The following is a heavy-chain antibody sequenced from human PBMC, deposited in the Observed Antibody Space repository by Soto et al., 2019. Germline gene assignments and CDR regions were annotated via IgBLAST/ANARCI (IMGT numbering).Heavy chain of an antibody. D-gene: IGHD1-26*01. V-gene: IGHV4-59*01. J-gene: IGHJ5*02. CDR2: IYYSGST. Sequence: QVQLQESGPGLVKPSETLSLTCTVSGGSISSYYWSWIRQPPGKGLEWIGYIYYSGSTNYNPSLKIRVTVSVDTSKNQFSLKLSSVTAADTAVYYCARSYSVSYYNWFDPWGQGSLVTVSS. CDR1: GGSISSYY. CDR3: ARSYSVSYYNWFDP.